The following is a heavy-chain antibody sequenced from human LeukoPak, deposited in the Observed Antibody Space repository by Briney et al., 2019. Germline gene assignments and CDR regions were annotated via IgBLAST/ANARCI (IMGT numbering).Heavy chain of an antibody. V-gene: IGHV4-38-2*01. D-gene: IGHD6-19*01. CDR3: ARVQEWLATDFDY. J-gene: IGHJ4*02. CDR2: IYHSGST. Sequence: PSETLSLACAVSGYSISSGYYWGWIRQPPGKGLEWIGSIYHSGSTYYNPSLKSRVTISVDTSKNQFSLKLSSVTAADTAVYYCARVQEWLATDFDYWGQGTLATVSS. CDR1: GYSISSGYY.